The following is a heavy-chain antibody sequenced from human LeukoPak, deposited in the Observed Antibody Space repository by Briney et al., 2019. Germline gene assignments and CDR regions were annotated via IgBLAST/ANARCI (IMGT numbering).Heavy chain of an antibody. CDR1: GYTFTGYY. Sequence: ASVKVSCKASGYTFTGYYMHWVRQAPGQGLEWMGWINPNSGGTNYAQKFQGRVTMTRDTSISTAYMELSRLRSDDTAVYYCASANERLQSAYFDYWGQGSLVTVSS. CDR3: ASANERLQSAYFDY. V-gene: IGHV1-2*02. CDR2: INPNSGGT. J-gene: IGHJ4*02. D-gene: IGHD5-24*01.